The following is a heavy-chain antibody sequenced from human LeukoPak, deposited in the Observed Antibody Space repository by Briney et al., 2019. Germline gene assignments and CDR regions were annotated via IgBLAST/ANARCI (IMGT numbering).Heavy chain of an antibody. CDR1: GFTFGDYA. CDR3: TRESRRGPFDY. V-gene: IGHV3-49*04. Sequence: PGGFLRLSCTASGFTFGDYAMSWVRQAPGKGLEWVGFIRSKAYGGTTEYAASVKGRFTISRDDSKSIAYLQMNSLKTEDTAVYYCTRESRRGPFDYWGQGTLVTVSS. J-gene: IGHJ4*02. D-gene: IGHD3-10*01. CDR2: IRSKAYGGTT.